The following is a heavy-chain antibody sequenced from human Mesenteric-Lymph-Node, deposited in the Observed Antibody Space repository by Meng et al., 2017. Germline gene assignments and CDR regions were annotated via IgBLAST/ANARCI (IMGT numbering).Heavy chain of an antibody. CDR2: INPNSGGT. J-gene: IGHJ4*02. CDR3: ARVGYFGSGSYLSY. D-gene: IGHD3-10*01. CDR1: GYTFTGYY. Sequence: ASVKVSCKASGYTFTGYYMHWVRQAPGQGLEWMGRINPNSGGTNYAQKFQGRVTMTRDTSINTVHMELRSLRSDDTAVYYCARVGYFGSGSYLSYWGQGTLVTVSS. V-gene: IGHV1-2*06.